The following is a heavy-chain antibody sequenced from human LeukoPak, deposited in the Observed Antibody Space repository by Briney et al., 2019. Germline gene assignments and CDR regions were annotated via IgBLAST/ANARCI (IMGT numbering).Heavy chain of an antibody. V-gene: IGHV3-30*02. Sequence: GGSLRLSCAASGFTFSSYGMHWVRQAPGKGLEWVAFIRSDGSNYYYADSVKGRFTISRDNSKNTLYLQMNSLRAEDTAVYYCARDSGGSAAAGPSIPFDYWGQGTLVTVSS. CDR2: IRSDGSNY. J-gene: IGHJ4*02. CDR1: GFTFSSYG. CDR3: ARDSGGSAAAGPSIPFDY. D-gene: IGHD6-13*01.